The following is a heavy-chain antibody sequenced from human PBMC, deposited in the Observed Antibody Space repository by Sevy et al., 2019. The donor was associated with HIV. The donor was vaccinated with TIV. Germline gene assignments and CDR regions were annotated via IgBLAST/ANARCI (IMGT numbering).Heavy chain of an antibody. CDR2: ISFDGSHK. J-gene: IGHJ6*02. Sequence: GGSLRLSCVASTFTFGTYGMHWVRQAPGRGLEWVSVISFDGSHKYYADSVKGRCTVSRDNSMNTLNLQMNNLRPEDTAVYYCARDLRPHLLYSDFWSGYSGMDVWGQGTTVTVSS. V-gene: IGHV3-30*03. CDR1: TFTFGTYG. D-gene: IGHD3-3*01. CDR3: ARDLRPHLLYSDFWSGYSGMDV.